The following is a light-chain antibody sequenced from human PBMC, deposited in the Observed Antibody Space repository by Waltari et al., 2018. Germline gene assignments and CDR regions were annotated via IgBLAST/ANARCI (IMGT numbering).Light chain of an antibody. CDR1: QSVRKY. V-gene: IGKV1-39*01. Sequence: ITCRASQSVRKYLSWYQQKPGQAPKMLIYGTSGLKTGAPSRFSGSGSGADFTLTITGLQPEDFATYFCQQSYSIPRTFGGGTKVE. J-gene: IGKJ4*01. CDR2: GTS. CDR3: QQSYSIPRT.